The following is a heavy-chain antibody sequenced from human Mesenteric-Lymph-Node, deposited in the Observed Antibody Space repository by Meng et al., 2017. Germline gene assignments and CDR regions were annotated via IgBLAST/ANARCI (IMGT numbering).Heavy chain of an antibody. V-gene: IGHV3-30*04. D-gene: IGHD5-12*01. Sequence: GEFLKIFCAASGFTFSSYATHWVRQAPGKGLEWVAVISYDGSNKYYADSVKGRLTISRDNSKNTPYLQMSSLRAEDTAVYYCAKDGKSGYAPPTGLDYWGQGTLVTVSS. J-gene: IGHJ4*02. CDR3: AKDGKSGYAPPTGLDY. CDR2: ISYDGSNK. CDR1: GFTFSSYA.